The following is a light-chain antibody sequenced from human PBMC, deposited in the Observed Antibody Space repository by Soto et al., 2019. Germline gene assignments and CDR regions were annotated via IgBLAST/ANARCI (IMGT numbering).Light chain of an antibody. Sequence: DIQMTQSPSSLSASVGDRVTITCRASLSISSHLNWYRQKPGKAPRLLIYAASSLQSGVPSRFSGSGSGTDSTLTINSLQPEDFATYYCQQSYSTPLTFGGGTKVEIK. J-gene: IGKJ4*01. CDR1: LSISSH. CDR2: AAS. V-gene: IGKV1-39*01. CDR3: QQSYSTPLT.